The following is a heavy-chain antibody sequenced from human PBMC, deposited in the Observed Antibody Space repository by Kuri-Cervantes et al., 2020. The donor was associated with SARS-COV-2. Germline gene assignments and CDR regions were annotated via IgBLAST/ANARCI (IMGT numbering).Heavy chain of an antibody. J-gene: IGHJ4*02. CDR3: ASAQGPYYYDSSGYYRFDY. Sequence: SETLSLTCAVYGGSFSGYYWSWIRQPAGKGLEWIGRIYTSGSTNYNPSLKSRVTMSVDTSKNQFSLKLSSVTAADTAVYYCASAQGPYYYDSSGYYRFDYWGQGTLVTVSS. CDR2: IYTSGST. CDR1: GGSFSGYY. D-gene: IGHD3-22*01. V-gene: IGHV4-59*10.